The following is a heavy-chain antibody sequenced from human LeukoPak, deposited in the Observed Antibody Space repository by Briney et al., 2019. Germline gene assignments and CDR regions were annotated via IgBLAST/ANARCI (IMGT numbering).Heavy chain of an antibody. Sequence: ASVKVSCKASGYTFTGYYMHWVRQAPGQGLEWMGWINPYSGGTNSAQKFQGRVTMTRDTSISTAYMELSRLTSDDTAVYYCARDILTDDAFDIWGQGTMVTVSS. D-gene: IGHD7-27*01. CDR3: ARDILTDDAFDI. V-gene: IGHV1-2*02. J-gene: IGHJ3*02. CDR2: INPYSGGT. CDR1: GYTFTGYY.